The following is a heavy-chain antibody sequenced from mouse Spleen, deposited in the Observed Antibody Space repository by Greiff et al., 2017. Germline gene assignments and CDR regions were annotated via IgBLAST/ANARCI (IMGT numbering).Heavy chain of an antibody. CDR1: GFSLSRYS. CDR2: IWGGGNT. V-gene: IGHV2-6-4*01. CDR3: ARNWGTGYFDV. Sequence: VQLQQSGPGLVAPSQSLSITCTVSGFSLSRYSVHWVRQPPGTGLEWLGMIWGGGNTDYNSTLKSRLNIKKDNSMSQVFLKMNSLQTDDTAMYYCARNWGTGYFDVWGAGTTVTVSS. D-gene: IGHD3-3*01. J-gene: IGHJ1*01.